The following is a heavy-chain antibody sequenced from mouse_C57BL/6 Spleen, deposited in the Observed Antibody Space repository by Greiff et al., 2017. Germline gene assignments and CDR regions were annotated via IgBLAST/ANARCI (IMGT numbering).Heavy chain of an antibody. CDR2: ISYDGSN. CDR1: GYSITSGYY. Sequence: EVQVVESGPGLVKPSQSLSITCSVTGYSITSGYYWNWIRQFPGNKLEWMGYISYDGSNNYNPSLKNRISITRDTSKNQFFLKLNSLTTEDTATYYCARRYGSSYLDYWGQGTTLTVSS. V-gene: IGHV3-6*01. D-gene: IGHD1-1*01. CDR3: ARRYGSSYLDY. J-gene: IGHJ2*01.